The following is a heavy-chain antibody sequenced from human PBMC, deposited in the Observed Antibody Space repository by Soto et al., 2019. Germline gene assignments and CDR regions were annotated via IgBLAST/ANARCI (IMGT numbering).Heavy chain of an antibody. CDR1: GYTFTDLY. CDR3: ARDNYGPLDY. Sequence: QVQLVQSGAEVKKPGASVKVSCKPSGYTFTDLYIHWVRQAPGQGLEWMGWIDPRSGDRRYTQKFPGRVTMSRDTSASTVYMELSSLTSDHTAVYFWARDNYGPLDYWGQGTLVTVSS. J-gene: IGHJ4*02. D-gene: IGHD3-10*01. V-gene: IGHV1-2*02. CDR2: IDPRSGDR.